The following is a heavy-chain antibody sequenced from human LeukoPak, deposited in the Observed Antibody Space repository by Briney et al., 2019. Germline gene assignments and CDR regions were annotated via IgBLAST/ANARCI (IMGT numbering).Heavy chain of an antibody. CDR2: IYYRGST. J-gene: IGHJ3*02. CDR3: ARSGVFTGYDAFDI. V-gene: IGHV4-59*08. D-gene: IGHD6-13*01. Sequence: SETLSLTCTVSGGSINISYWSWIRQPPGKGLEWIGYIYYRGSTNYNPSLKSRVTISVDTSKNQYSLKLSSVTAADTAVYYCARSGVFTGYDAFDIWGQGTGVTVSS. CDR1: GGSINISY.